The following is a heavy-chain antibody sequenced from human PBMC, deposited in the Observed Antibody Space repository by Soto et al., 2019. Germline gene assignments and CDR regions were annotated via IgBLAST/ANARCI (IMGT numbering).Heavy chain of an antibody. Sequence: GGSLRLSCAASGFTFSSYAMSWVRQAPGKGLEWVSAISGSGGSTYYADSVKGRFTISRDNSKNTLYLQMNSLRAEDTAAYYCARSSLEWLLLFDFWGQGTQVTVSS. CDR2: ISGSGGST. CDR1: GFTFSSYA. V-gene: IGHV3-23*01. J-gene: IGHJ4*02. D-gene: IGHD3-3*01. CDR3: ARSSLEWLLLFDF.